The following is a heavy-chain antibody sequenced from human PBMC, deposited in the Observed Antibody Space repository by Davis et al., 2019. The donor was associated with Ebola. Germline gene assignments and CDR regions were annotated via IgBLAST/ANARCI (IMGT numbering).Heavy chain of an antibody. CDR3: ATGTYYYDSSGYGARYFDL. Sequence: AASVKVSCKASGYTFASYYMHWVRQAPGQGLERMGIINPSGGSTSYAQKFQGRVTMTRDTSTSTVYMELSSLRSEDTAVYYCATGTYYYDSSGYGARYFDLWGRGTLVTVSS. V-gene: IGHV1-46*01. CDR1: GYTFASYY. J-gene: IGHJ2*01. CDR2: INPSGGST. D-gene: IGHD3-22*01.